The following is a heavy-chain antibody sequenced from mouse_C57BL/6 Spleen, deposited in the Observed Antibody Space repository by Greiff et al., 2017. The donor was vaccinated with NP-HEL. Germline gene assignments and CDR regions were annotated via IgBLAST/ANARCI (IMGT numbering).Heavy chain of an antibody. CDR3: ARSITTVDWYFDV. CDR2: IYPGSGST. Sequence: VQLQQPGAELVKPGASVKMSCKASGYTFTGYWITGVKQRPGQGLGWIGDIYPGSGSTNYNEKFKSKATLTVDTSSSTAYMQLSSLTSEDSAVYYCARSITTVDWYFDVWGTGTTVTVSS. V-gene: IGHV1-55*01. D-gene: IGHD1-1*01. CDR1: GYTFTGYW. J-gene: IGHJ1*03.